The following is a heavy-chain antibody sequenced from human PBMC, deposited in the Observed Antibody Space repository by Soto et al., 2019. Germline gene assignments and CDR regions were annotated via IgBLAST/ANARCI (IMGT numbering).Heavy chain of an antibody. J-gene: IGHJ4*02. CDR3: VQAPQIGRVGHFDL. D-gene: IGHD1-26*01. CDR2: IHIGGSDK. Sequence: GGSLRISCSAFGFRINCYTMHCVRQTEGKRLQNLSAIHIGGSDKFYADSVKGRFVVSGDSSKNTLSLLMKSLTVEDTALYYCVQAPQIGRVGHFDLWVPGNLVHVS. V-gene: IGHV3-64D*06. CDR1: GFRINCYT.